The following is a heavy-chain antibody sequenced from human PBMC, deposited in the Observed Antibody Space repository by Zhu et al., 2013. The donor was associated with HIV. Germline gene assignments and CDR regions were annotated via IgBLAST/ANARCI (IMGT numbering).Heavy chain of an antibody. CDR3: ARTPEWLFFDY. Sequence: VQLVQSGAEVKTPGASVKVSCRASGYTFTNYGISWVRQAPGQGLEWMGWINIYSGNTYYVQNLQGRVTITTDTSTSTAYMELRSLRSDDTAVYYCARTPEWLFFDYWAREPWSPSPQ. CDR1: GYTFTNYG. J-gene: IGHJ4*02. V-gene: IGHV1-18*01. CDR2: INIYSGNT. D-gene: IGHD3-3*01.